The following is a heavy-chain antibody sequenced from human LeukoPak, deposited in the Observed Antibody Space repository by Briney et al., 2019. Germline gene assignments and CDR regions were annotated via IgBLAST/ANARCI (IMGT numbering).Heavy chain of an antibody. CDR3: ARNRPGSGYYYYYYGMDV. Sequence: GASVKVSCKASGYTFTSYGISGVRQAPGQGLEWMGWISAYNGDTNYAQQPQGRVTMTTDTSTSTAYMELSRLRSDDTAVDYCARNRPGSGYYYYYYGMDVWGQGTTVTVSS. V-gene: IGHV1-18*01. CDR1: GYTFTSYG. J-gene: IGHJ6*02. D-gene: IGHD3-22*01. CDR2: ISAYNGDT.